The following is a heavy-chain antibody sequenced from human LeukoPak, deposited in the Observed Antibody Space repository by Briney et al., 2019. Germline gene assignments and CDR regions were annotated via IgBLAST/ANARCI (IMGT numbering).Heavy chain of an antibody. CDR2: IYSDDDK. CDR3: AHRGKYLTWFDP. V-gene: IGHV2-5*02. D-gene: IGHD2/OR15-2a*01. CDR1: GFSHTNSAVG. J-gene: IGHJ5*02. Sequence: SGPTLVKPTQTLTLTCTFSGFSHTNSAVGVGWIRKPPGQALEWLALIYSDDDKRYNPSLKTRLSITKDTSKNQVVLTMTNVDLVDTATYFCAHRGKYLTWFDPWGQGTLVIVSS.